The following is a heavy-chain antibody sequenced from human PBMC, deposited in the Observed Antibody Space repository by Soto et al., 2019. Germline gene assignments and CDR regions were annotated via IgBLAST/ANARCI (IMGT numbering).Heavy chain of an antibody. CDR2: FYYSGST. D-gene: IGHD3-10*02. CDR1: GGSISSGGYY. V-gene: IGHV4-31*03. J-gene: IGHJ4*02. CDR3: AGEAVRKFDY. Sequence: SETLSLTCTVSGGSISSGGYYWSWIRQHPGKGLEWIGYFYYSGSTYYNPSLKSRVTISVDTSKNQFSLKLSSVTAADTAVYYCAGEAVRKFDYWGQGTLVTVSS.